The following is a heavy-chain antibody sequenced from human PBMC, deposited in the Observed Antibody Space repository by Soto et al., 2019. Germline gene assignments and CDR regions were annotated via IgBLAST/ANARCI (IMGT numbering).Heavy chain of an antibody. V-gene: IGHV3-23*01. J-gene: IGHJ4*02. CDR3: ARDSPTTGNFDY. D-gene: IGHD1-26*01. CDR2: LSGSGGNT. Sequence: GGSLRLSCAASGFTFSSYAINWVRQAPGKGLEWLSLLSGSGGNTYSADSVKGRFTISRDNSKNTLYLQMNSLSAEDTAVYYCARDSPTTGNFDYWGQGTLVTVSS. CDR1: GFTFSSYA.